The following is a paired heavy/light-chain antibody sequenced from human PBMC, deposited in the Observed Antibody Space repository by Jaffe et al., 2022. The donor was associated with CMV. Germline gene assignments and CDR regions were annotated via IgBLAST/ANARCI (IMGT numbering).Light chain of an antibody. Sequence: EIVLTQSPGTLSLSPGQRATLSCRASQSVGSAYLVWYQQKPGQAPRTLIRGASNRATGIPDRFSGSGSGTGFTLTISRLEPEDSAVYYCQHYGDSLPWTFGQGTKVEIK. V-gene: IGKV3-20*01. J-gene: IGKJ1*01. CDR1: QSVGSAY. CDR2: GAS. CDR3: QHYGDSLPWT.
Heavy chain of an antibody. Sequence: EVQLVESGGGLVQPGGSLTLSCTTSGFTFNAYHMNWVRQAPGKGLEWLSYISSSSATIYYADSVKGRFTNSRDNGKNSLFLQMNSLRDEDTAVYYCARDRSFYDHARDPPSVDYWGQGTLVTVSS. J-gene: IGHJ4*02. D-gene: IGHD3-3*01. CDR2: ISSSSATI. V-gene: IGHV3-48*02. CDR1: GFTFNAYH. CDR3: ARDRSFYDHARDPPSVDY.